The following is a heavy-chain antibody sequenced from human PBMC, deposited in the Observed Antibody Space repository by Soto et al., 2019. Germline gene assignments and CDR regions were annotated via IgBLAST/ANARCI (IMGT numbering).Heavy chain of an antibody. CDR3: ARERYSHDPYYFDY. CDR1: GFTFSDYY. D-gene: IGHD5-18*01. CDR2: ITSSGSTT. V-gene: IGHV3-11*01. Sequence: GGSLRLSCAASGFTFSDYYMSWIRQAPGKGLEWVSSITSSGSTTYYTDSVKGRFTISRDNAKNSLYLQMNSLRAEDTAVYYCARERYSHDPYYFDYWGQGTLVTVSS. J-gene: IGHJ4*02.